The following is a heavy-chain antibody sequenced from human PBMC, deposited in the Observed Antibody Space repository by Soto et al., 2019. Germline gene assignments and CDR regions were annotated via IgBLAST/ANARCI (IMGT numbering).Heavy chain of an antibody. CDR1: GFTFSSYG. Sequence: QVQLVESGGGVVQPGRSLRLSCAASGFTFSSYGMHWVRQAPGKGLEWVAVISYDGSNKYYADSVKGRFTISRDNSKNKLYLQMNSLRAEDTAVYYCAKDHAGPTDYYYGMDVWGQGTTVTVSS. J-gene: IGHJ6*02. V-gene: IGHV3-30*18. CDR2: ISYDGSNK. D-gene: IGHD2-2*01. CDR3: AKDHAGPTDYYYGMDV.